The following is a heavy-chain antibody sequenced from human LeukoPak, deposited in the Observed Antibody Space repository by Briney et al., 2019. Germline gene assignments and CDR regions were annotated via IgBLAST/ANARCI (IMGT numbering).Heavy chain of an antibody. CDR2: ISSSSSTI. CDR3: AKGSTTYYDFWSGYRIIYYYYYMDV. CDR1: GFTFSSYS. V-gene: IGHV3-48*01. J-gene: IGHJ6*03. D-gene: IGHD3-3*01. Sequence: GGSLRLSCAASGFTFSSYSMNWVRQAPGKGLEWVSYISSSSSTIYYADSVKGRFTISRDNSKNTLYLQMNSLRAEDTAVYYCAKGSTTYYDFWSGYRIIYYYYYMDVWGKGTTVTVSS.